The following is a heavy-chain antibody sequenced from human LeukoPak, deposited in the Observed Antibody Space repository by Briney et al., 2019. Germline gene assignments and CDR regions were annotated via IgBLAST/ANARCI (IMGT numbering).Heavy chain of an antibody. D-gene: IGHD3-22*01. CDR3: AKGFWRYDSSGYYPLFDY. J-gene: IGHJ4*02. CDR2: ISWNSGSI. Sequence: SLRLSCAASGFTFDDYAMHWVRRAPGKGLEWGSDISWNSGSIGYADSVKGRFTISRDNAKNSLYLQMNSLRAEDTALYYCAKGFWRYDSSGYYPLFDYWGQGTLVTVSS. CDR1: GFTFDDYA. V-gene: IGHV3-9*01.